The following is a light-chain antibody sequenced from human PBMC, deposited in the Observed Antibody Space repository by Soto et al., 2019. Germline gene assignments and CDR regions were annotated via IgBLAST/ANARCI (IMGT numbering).Light chain of an antibody. CDR3: QQSSNWPPALT. Sequence: EILLTQSRATLSLSPGARSTLSCMAIQSVSSYLAWYQQKPGQAPRILIYDASNRATDIPARFSGSGSGTDFTLTIRRLETEDFAVYYCQQSSNWPPALTLGGGTQLDIK. CDR2: DAS. V-gene: IGKV3-11*01. J-gene: IGKJ4*01. CDR1: QSVSSY.